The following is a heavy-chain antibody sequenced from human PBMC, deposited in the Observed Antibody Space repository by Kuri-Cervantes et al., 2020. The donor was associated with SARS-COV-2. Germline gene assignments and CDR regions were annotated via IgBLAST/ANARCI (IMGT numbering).Heavy chain of an antibody. D-gene: IGHD2-2*01. Sequence: GGSLRLSCAASGFTVSSNYMSWVRQAPGKGLEWVSVIYSGGSTYYADSVKGRFTISRHNSKNTLYLQMNSLRAEDTAVYYCARAVGGIVVVRLDPWGQGSMVTVSS. CDR1: GFTVSSNY. CDR2: IYSGGST. V-gene: IGHV3-53*01. CDR3: ARAVGGIVVVRLDP. J-gene: IGHJ5*02.